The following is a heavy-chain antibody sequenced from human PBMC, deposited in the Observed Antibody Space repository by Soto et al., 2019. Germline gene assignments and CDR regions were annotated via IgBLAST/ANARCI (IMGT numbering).Heavy chain of an antibody. Sequence: QVQLQESGPGLVKPPETLSLTCTVSGGSIRRYYWSWIRQPAGKGLEWIARICSSGSTKYNPSLKSRVTMSVDTSKNQFSLKLSSVTAADTAVYYCAREGTTSGSFDVWGQGTMVTVSS. CDR1: GGSIRRYY. V-gene: IGHV4-4*07. D-gene: IGHD1-26*01. CDR2: ICSSGST. CDR3: AREGTTSGSFDV. J-gene: IGHJ3*01.